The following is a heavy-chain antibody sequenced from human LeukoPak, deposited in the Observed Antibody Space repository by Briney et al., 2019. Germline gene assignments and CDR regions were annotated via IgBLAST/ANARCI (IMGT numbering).Heavy chain of an antibody. CDR1: VFRLYIFA. D-gene: IGHD3-3*01. CDR3: VKGGQNYEFWRFDQ. J-gene: IGHJ5*02. Sequence: PGGSLRLSCAASVFRLYIFAMSWVREAPGKGLDWVFCISGSGSATYYRDSVKGRFAISRDNSKNTLYLQMNSLRSDDTAFYYCVKGGQNYEFWRFDQWGQGTLVTASS. CDR2: ISGSGSAT. V-gene: IGHV3-23*01.